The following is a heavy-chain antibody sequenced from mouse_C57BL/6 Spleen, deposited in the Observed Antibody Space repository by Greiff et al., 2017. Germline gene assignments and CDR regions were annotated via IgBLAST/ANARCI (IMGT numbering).Heavy chain of an antibody. CDR3: AREGLRRNYFDY. V-gene: IGHV1-61*01. Sequence: QVHVKQPGAELVRPGSSVKLSCKASGYTFTSYWMDWVKQRPGQGLEWIGNIYPSDSETHYNQKFKDKATLTVDKSSSTAYMQLSSLTSEDSAVYYCAREGLRRNYFDYWGQGTTLTVSS. CDR2: IYPSDSET. CDR1: GYTFTSYW. D-gene: IGHD2-2*01. J-gene: IGHJ2*01.